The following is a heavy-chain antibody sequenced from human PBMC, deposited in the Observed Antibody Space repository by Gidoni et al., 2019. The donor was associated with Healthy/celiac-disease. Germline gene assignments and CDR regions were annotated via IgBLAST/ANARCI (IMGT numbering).Heavy chain of an antibody. CDR3: AREHSSSRDYFDY. J-gene: IGHJ4*02. CDR1: GFTFSSSG. Sequence: QVQLVESGGGVVQPGRSLSLSCAASGFTFSSSGMHWVRQAPGKGLEWVAVIWYDGSNKYYADSVKGRFTISRDNSKNTLYLQMNSLRAEDTAVYYCAREHSSSRDYFDYWGQGTLVTVSS. D-gene: IGHD6-13*01. CDR2: IWYDGSNK. V-gene: IGHV3-33*01.